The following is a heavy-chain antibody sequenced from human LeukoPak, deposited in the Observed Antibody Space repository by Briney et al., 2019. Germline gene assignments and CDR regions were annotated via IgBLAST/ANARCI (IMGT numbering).Heavy chain of an antibody. D-gene: IGHD4-23*01. Sequence: SETLSLTCAVYGGSFSGYYWSWIRQPPGKGLEWIGEINHSGSTNYNPSLKSRVTISVDTSKNQFSLKLSSVTAADTAVYYCARGRGPYGGNSVEYYFDYWGRGTLVTVSS. CDR2: INHSGST. J-gene: IGHJ4*02. V-gene: IGHV4-34*01. CDR1: GGSFSGYY. CDR3: ARGRGPYGGNSVEYYFDY.